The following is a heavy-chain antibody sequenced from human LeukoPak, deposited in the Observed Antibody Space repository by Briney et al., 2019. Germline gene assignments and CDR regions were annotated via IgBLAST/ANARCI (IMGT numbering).Heavy chain of an antibody. CDR1: GFTFSSYG. CDR3: ARVASYYDSSGYLGGMDV. Sequence: PGGSPRLSCAASGFTFSSYGMHWVRQAPGKGLEWVAVIWYDGSNKYYADSVKGRFTISRNNSKNTLYLQMNSLRAEDTAVYYCARVASYYDSSGYLGGMDVWGQGTTVTVSS. V-gene: IGHV3-33*01. CDR2: IWYDGSNK. D-gene: IGHD3-22*01. J-gene: IGHJ6*02.